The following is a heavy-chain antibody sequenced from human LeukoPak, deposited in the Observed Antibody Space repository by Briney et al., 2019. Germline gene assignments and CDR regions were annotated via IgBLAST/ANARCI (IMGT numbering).Heavy chain of an antibody. D-gene: IGHD3-10*01. J-gene: IGHJ4*02. V-gene: IGHV4-34*01. CDR3: ARDSGAPLWFGELGFDY. CDR2: INHSGSI. CDR1: GGSFSDYY. Sequence: SETLSLTCAVYGGSFSDYYWSWIRQPPGKGLEWIGEINHSGSINYNPPLKSRVTISVDTSKNQFSLKLNSVTAADTAVYYCARDSGAPLWFGELGFDYWGQGTLVTVSS.